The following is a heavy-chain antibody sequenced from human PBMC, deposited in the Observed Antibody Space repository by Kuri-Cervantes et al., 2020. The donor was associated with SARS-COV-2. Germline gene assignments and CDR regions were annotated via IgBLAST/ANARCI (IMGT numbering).Heavy chain of an antibody. CDR1: GFSLSTSGVG. D-gene: IGHD3-9*01. CDR2: IYWDDDK. V-gene: IGHV2-5*05. CDR3: AHGYYDILTGYYTAFDI. Sequence: SGPTLVKPTQTLTLTCTFSGFSLSTSGVGVGWIRQPPGKALEWLALIYWDDDKRYGPSLKSRLTITKDTSKNRVVLTMTNMDPVDTATYYCAHGYYDILTGYYTAFDIWGQGTRVT. J-gene: IGHJ3*02.